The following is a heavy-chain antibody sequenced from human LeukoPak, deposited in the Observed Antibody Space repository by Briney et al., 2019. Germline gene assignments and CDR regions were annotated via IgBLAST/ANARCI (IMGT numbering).Heavy chain of an antibody. V-gene: IGHV4-59*01. Sequence: SETLSLTCTVSGGSISSYYWSWIRQPPGKGLEWIGYIYYSGSTNYNPSPKSRVTISVDTSKNQFSLKLSSVTAADTAVYYCARGSPSLLVAFDIWGQGTMVTVSS. D-gene: IGHD1-26*01. CDR3: ARGSPSLLVAFDI. CDR2: IYYSGST. CDR1: GGSISSYY. J-gene: IGHJ3*02.